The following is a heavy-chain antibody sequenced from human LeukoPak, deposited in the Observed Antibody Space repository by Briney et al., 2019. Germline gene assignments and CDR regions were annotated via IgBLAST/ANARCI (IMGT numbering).Heavy chain of an antibody. V-gene: IGHV3-30*18. CDR3: AKDPVDTAMVYYFDY. D-gene: IGHD5-18*01. J-gene: IGHJ4*02. Sequence: PGGSLRLSCAASGFTLSSYGMHWVRQAPGKGLEWVAVISYDGSNKYYADSVKGRFTISRDNSKNTLYLQMNSLRAEDTAVYYCAKDPVDTAMVYYFDYWGQGTLVTVSS. CDR2: ISYDGSNK. CDR1: GFTLSSYG.